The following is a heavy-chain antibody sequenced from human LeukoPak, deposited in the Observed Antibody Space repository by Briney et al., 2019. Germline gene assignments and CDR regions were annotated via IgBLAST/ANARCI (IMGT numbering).Heavy chain of an antibody. V-gene: IGHV1-2*06. CDR3: AKDTTMQNP. CDR2: INPQTGAT. Sequence: ASVTVSCKTSGCTFTGYNMQWVRQAPGQGLEWMGRINPQTGATNVAPKFQGRFTVTTDTSTRTLYMELKRLRSDDTAMYYCAKDTTMQNPWGQGTLITVSS. CDR1: GCTFTGYN. D-gene: IGHD1-14*01. J-gene: IGHJ5*02.